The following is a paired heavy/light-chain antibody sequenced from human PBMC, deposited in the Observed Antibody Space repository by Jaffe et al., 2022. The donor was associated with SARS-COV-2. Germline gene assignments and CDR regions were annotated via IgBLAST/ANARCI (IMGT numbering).Light chain of an antibody. Sequence: QSVLTQPPSASGTPGQRVTISCSGSSSNIGTNYVYWYQQLPGTAPKLLIYRNNQRPSGVPDRFSGSKSGTSASLAISGLRSEDEADYYCAAWDDSLSGFVVFGGGTKLTVL. CDR3: AAWDDSLSGFVV. J-gene: IGLJ2*01. CDR1: SSNIGTNY. CDR2: RNN. V-gene: IGLV1-47*01.
Heavy chain of an antibody. Sequence: QVQLQESGPGLVKPSETLSLTCTVSGGSISSYYWSWIRQPPGKGLEWIGYIYYSGNTNYNPSLKSRVTISLDTSKNQFSLKLSSVTAADTAVYYCAINSRVRDGYNKASDAFDIWGQGTMVTVSS. CDR2: IYYSGNT. D-gene: IGHD5-12*01. CDR3: AINSRVRDGYNKASDAFDI. V-gene: IGHV4-59*01. CDR1: GGSISSYY. J-gene: IGHJ3*02.